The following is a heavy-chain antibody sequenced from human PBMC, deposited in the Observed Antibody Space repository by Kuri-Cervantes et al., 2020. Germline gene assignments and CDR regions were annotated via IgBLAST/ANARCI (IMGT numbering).Heavy chain of an antibody. CDR3: ARAPGD. Sequence: GGSLRLSCAASEINFSAYVMGWVRLAPGRGLEWVSRFKSDGSSTNYADSVKGRFTISRDNAKNTLYLQMSSLRVEDTAVYYCARAPGDWGQGTLVTVSS. CDR1: EINFSAYV. CDR2: FKSDGSST. J-gene: IGHJ4*02. V-gene: IGHV3-74*01. D-gene: IGHD3-10*01.